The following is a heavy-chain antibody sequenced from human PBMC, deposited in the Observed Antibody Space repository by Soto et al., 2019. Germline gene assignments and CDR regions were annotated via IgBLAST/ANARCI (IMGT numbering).Heavy chain of an antibody. CDR2: ISSSGSTI. CDR3: ARVEDVYYDSSGPSDY. CDR1: GFTFSDYY. Sequence: GGSLRLSCAASGFTFSDYYMSWIRQAPGKGLEWVSHISSSGSTIYYADSVKGRFTISRDNAKNSLYLQMNSLRAEDTAVYYCARVEDVYYDSSGPSDYWGQGTLVTVSS. J-gene: IGHJ4*02. V-gene: IGHV3-11*01. D-gene: IGHD3-22*01.